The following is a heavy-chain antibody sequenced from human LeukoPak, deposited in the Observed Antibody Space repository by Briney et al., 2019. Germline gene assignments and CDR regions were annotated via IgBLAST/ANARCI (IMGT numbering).Heavy chain of an antibody. CDR2: ISSSGSTI. D-gene: IGHD6-19*01. Sequence: GGSLRLSRAASGFTFSDYYMSWIRQAPGKGLEWVSYISSSGSTIYYADSVKGRFTISRDNAKNSLYLQMNSLRAEDTAVYYCARVQQWLAFDYWGQGTLVTVSS. J-gene: IGHJ4*02. CDR3: ARVQQWLAFDY. V-gene: IGHV3-11*04. CDR1: GFTFSDYY.